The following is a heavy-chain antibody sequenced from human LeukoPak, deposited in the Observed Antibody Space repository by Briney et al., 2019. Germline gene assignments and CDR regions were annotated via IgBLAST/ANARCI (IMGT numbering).Heavy chain of an antibody. CDR3: ARGVVVVPAAITSYYMDV. D-gene: IGHD2-2*02. CDR1: GFTFSSYS. Sequence: GGSLRLSCAASGFTFSSYSMNWVRQAPGKGLEWVSSISSSSYIYYADSVKGRFTISRDNAKNSLYLQMNSLRAEDTAVYYCARGVVVVPAAITSYYMDVWGKGTTVTVSS. CDR2: ISSSSYI. V-gene: IGHV3-21*01. J-gene: IGHJ6*03.